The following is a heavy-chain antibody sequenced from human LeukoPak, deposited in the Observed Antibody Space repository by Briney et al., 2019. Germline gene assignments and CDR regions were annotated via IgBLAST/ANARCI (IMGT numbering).Heavy chain of an antibody. Sequence: ASVKVSCKASGYTFTAYYMHWVRQAPGQGLEWMGWINPNSGGTNYAQKFQGRVTMTRDTSISTAYMELSRLRSDGTALFYCARDRYGDGFAHLDYWGQGALVTVSS. CDR2: INPNSGGT. J-gene: IGHJ4*02. D-gene: IGHD5-24*01. V-gene: IGHV1-2*02. CDR1: GYTFTAYY. CDR3: ARDRYGDGFAHLDY.